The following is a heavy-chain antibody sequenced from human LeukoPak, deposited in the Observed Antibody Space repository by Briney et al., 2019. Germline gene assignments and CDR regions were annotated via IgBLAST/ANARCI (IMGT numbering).Heavy chain of an antibody. J-gene: IGHJ6*03. CDR2: IYTSGST. CDR3: AKAGFGGATTTPLYYYYYMDV. Sequence: PSETLSLTCTVSGGSISSYYWSWIRQPAGKGLEWIGRIYTSGSTNYNPSLKSRVTMSVDTSKNQFSLKLSSVTAADTAVYYCAKAGFGGATTTPLYYYYYMDVWGKGTTVTVSS. CDR1: GGSISSYY. V-gene: IGHV4-4*07. D-gene: IGHD1-26*01.